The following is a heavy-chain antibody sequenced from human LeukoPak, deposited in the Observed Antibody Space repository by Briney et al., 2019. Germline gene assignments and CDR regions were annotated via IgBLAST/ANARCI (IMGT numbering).Heavy chain of an antibody. CDR2: ISGSGASI. CDR3: AKSSSWYRLEY. V-gene: IGHV3-23*01. CDR1: GFTFSSHA. D-gene: IGHD6-13*01. J-gene: IGHJ4*02. Sequence: GGSLRLSCAALGFTFSSHALSWVRQAPGKGLEWVSIISGSGASIYHADSVKGRFTISRDNSKNTLYLQMNSLRVDDTAIYYCAKSSSWYRLEYWGQGTLVTVSS.